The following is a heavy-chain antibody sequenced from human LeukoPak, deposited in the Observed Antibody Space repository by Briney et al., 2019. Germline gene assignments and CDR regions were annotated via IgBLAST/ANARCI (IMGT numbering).Heavy chain of an antibody. CDR1: GGSFSGYY. D-gene: IGHD2-8*01. Sequence: SETLSLTCAVYGGSFSGYYWSWIRQPPGKGLEWIGEINHSGSTNYNPSLKSRVTISVDTSKNQFSLKLSSVTAADTAVYYCVRERGDGLMFFCGWGQGTLVTVSS. CDR2: INHSGST. CDR3: VRERGDGLMFFCG. J-gene: IGHJ4*01. V-gene: IGHV4-34*01.